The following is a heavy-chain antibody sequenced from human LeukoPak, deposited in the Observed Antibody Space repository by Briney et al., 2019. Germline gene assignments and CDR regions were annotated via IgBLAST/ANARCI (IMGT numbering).Heavy chain of an antibody. J-gene: IGHJ4*02. CDR3: ARGFGSSWYYFDN. D-gene: IGHD6-13*01. Sequence: SETLSLTCAVSGDSISSYYWSWIRQPPGKSLGWIGYVYYSGSTNYNPSLKSRVTMSGDTSKNQFSLNLISVTAADTAIYYCARGFGSSWYYFDNWGQGTLVTVSS. CDR2: VYYSGST. V-gene: IGHV4-59*01. CDR1: GDSISSYY.